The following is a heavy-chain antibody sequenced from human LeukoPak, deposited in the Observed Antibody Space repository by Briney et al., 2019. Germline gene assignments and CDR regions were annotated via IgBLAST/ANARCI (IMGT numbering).Heavy chain of an antibody. CDR3: ARQYYYDSSGYYEDY. CDR2: IYPGDPDT. D-gene: IGHD3-22*01. Sequence: GASLKISCKGSGYSFTSYWIGWVRQLPGKGLEWMGIIYPGDPDTRYSPSFQGQVTISADKSISTAYLQWSSLKASDTAMYYCARQYYYDSSGYYEDYWGQGTLVTVSS. V-gene: IGHV5-51*01. CDR1: GYSFTSYW. J-gene: IGHJ4*02.